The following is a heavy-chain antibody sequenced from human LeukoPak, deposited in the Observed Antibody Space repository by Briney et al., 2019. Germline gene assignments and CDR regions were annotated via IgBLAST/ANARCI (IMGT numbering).Heavy chain of an antibody. J-gene: IGHJ4*02. CDR2: ISSSSSTI. V-gene: IGHV3-48*04. Sequence: GGSLRLSCAASGFTFSSYSMNWVRQAPGKGLEWVSYISSSSSTIYYADSVKGRFTISRDNAKNSLYLQMNSLRAEDTAVYYCAREAGAGPFDYWGQGTLVTVSS. CDR1: GFTFSSYS. CDR3: AREAGAGPFDY. D-gene: IGHD6-19*01.